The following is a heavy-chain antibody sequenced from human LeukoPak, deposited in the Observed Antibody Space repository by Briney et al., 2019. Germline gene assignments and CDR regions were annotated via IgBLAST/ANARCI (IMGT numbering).Heavy chain of an antibody. CDR2: INTDGTST. D-gene: IGHD2-2*01. V-gene: IGHV3-74*01. CDR1: GFTFSNSW. J-gene: IGHJ6*02. Sequence: PGGSLRLSCAASGFTFSNSWMQWVRQVPGKGLVWVSRINTDGTSTSYADSVRGRFIISRDNAKNTLYLQMNSLRAEDTAVYYCARPQQGGTTRSHGLDVWAKGPRSPSP. CDR3: ARPQQGGTTRSHGLDV.